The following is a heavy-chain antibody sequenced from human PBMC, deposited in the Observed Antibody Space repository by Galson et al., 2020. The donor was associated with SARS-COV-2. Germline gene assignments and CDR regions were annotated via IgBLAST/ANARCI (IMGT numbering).Heavy chain of an antibody. V-gene: IGHV1-24*01. CDR2: FDPEDGET. CDR3: ATGLLPLDYFFMDV. J-gene: IGHJ6*03. D-gene: IGHD5-18*01. CDR1: GYTLTELS. Sequence: ASVKVSCKVSGYTLTELSMHWVRQAPGKGLEWMGGFDPEDGETIYAQKFQGRVTMTEDTSTDTAYMELSSLRSEDTAVYYCATGLLPLDYFFMDVWGKGTTVTVSS.